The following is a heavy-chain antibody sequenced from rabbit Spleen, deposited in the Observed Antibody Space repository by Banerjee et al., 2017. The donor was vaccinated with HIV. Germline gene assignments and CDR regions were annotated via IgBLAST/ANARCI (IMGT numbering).Heavy chain of an antibody. D-gene: IGHD1-1*01. CDR3: ARDLTDIIGWNFGW. CDR2: IYPDDDST. Sequence: QEQLEESGGGLVKPEGSLTLTCKASGFSFSDRDVMCWVRQAPGKGLEWVGCIYPDDDSTDYASWVNGRFTISLDNAQNTVFLQITSLTAADTATYFCARDLTDIIGWNFGWWGPGTLVTVS. V-gene: IGHV1S47*01. J-gene: IGHJ4*01. CDR1: GFSFSDRDV.